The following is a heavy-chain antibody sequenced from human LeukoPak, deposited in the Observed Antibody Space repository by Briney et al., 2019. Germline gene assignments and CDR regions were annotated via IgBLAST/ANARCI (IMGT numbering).Heavy chain of an antibody. V-gene: IGHV3-74*01. D-gene: IGHD1-26*01. Sequence: GGSLRLSCAASGFSFNDYWMHWVRQVPGKGLMWVSRINTDGSSATYADSVKGRFTIPRDNAKNTLYLEMKTLRAEDTAVYYCARVGKGTVSKSYYYYYYMDVWGKGTTVTVS. CDR3: ARVGKGTVSKSYYYYYYMDV. CDR2: INTDGSSA. J-gene: IGHJ6*03. CDR1: GFSFNDYW.